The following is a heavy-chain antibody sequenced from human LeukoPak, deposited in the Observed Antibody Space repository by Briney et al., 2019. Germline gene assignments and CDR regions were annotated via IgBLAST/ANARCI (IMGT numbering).Heavy chain of an antibody. V-gene: IGHV3-48*03. CDR3: ASIQLGFGEFTDAFDI. J-gene: IGHJ3*02. Sequence: GGLLRLSCAASGFTFSSYEMNWVRQAPGKGLEWVSYISSSGSTIYYADSVKGRFTISRGNAKNSLYLQMNSLRAEDTAVYYCASIQLGFGEFTDAFDIWGQGTMVSVSS. D-gene: IGHD3-10*01. CDR1: GFTFSSYE. CDR2: ISSSGSTI.